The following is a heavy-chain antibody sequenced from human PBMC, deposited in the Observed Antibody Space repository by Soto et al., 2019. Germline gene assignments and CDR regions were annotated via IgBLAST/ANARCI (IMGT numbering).Heavy chain of an antibody. V-gene: IGHV6-1*01. CDR3: ARDTLYSSGWWGAFDI. CDR2: TYYRSKWYN. CDR1: GDSVSSNSAA. D-gene: IGHD6-19*01. J-gene: IGHJ3*02. Sequence: SQTLSLTCAISGDSVSSNSAAWNWIRQSPSRGLEWLGRTYYRSKWYNDYAVSVKSRITINPDTSKNQFSLQLNSVTPEDTAVYYCARDTLYSSGWWGAFDIWGQGTMVTVSS.